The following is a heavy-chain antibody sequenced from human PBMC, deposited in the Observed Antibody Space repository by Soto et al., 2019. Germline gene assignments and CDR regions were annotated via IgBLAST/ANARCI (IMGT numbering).Heavy chain of an antibody. Sequence: LRLSCAASGFTFSSYAMSWVRQAPGKGLEWVSAISGSGGSTYYADSVKGRFTISRDNSKNTLYLQMNSLRAEDTAVYYCAKHSSYYDSSGYLDYWGQGTLVTVSS. CDR1: GFTFSSYA. CDR2: ISGSGGST. V-gene: IGHV3-23*01. J-gene: IGHJ4*02. CDR3: AKHSSYYDSSGYLDY. D-gene: IGHD3-22*01.